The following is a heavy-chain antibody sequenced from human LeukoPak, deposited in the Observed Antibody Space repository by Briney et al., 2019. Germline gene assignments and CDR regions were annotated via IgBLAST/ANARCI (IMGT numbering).Heavy chain of an antibody. Sequence: GGSLRLSCAASGFTFSSYWMSWVRQAPGKGLEWVANIKQDGSEKYYVDSVKGRFTISRDNAKNSLYLQMNSLRAEDTAVYYCARTNCSSTSCYDPPFDYWGQGTLVTVSS. CDR2: IKQDGSEK. D-gene: IGHD2-2*01. V-gene: IGHV3-7*01. CDR1: GFTFSSYW. J-gene: IGHJ4*02. CDR3: ARTNCSSTSCYDPPFDY.